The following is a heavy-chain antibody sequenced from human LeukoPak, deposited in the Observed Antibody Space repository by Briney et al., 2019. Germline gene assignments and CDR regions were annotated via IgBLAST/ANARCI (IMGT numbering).Heavy chain of an antibody. Sequence: ASVKVSCKASGYTFTGYYMHWVRQAPGQGLEWMGWINPNSGGTNYAQKFQGRVTMTRDTSISTAYMELSRLRSDDTAVYYCARDLAVVGYSYGLEDYWGQGTLVTVSS. CDR3: ARDLAVVGYSYGLEDY. J-gene: IGHJ4*02. D-gene: IGHD5-18*01. V-gene: IGHV1-2*02. CDR2: INPNSGGT. CDR1: GYTFTGYY.